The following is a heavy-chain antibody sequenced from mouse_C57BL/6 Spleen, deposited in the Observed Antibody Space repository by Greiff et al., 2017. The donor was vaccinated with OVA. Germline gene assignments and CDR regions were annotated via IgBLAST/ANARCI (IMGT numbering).Heavy chain of an antibody. CDR2: IYPGSGNT. D-gene: IGHD1-1*01. J-gene: IGHJ4*01. CDR1: GYSFTSYY. V-gene: IGHV1-66*01. Sequence: QVQLKESGPELVKPGASVKISCKASGYSFTSYYIHWVKQRPGQGLEWIGWIYPGSGNTKYNEKFKGKATLTADTSSSTAYMQLSSLTSEDSAVYYCAREDYYYGSSDYAMDYWGQGTSVTVSS. CDR3: AREDYYYGSSDYAMDY.